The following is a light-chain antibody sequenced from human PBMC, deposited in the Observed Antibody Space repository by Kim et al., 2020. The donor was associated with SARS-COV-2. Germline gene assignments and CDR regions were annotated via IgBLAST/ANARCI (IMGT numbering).Light chain of an antibody. V-gene: IGLV3-19*01. CDR3: NSRDSNDNVV. J-gene: IGLJ2*01. Sequence: VALGQTVRIKCQGDSLRSYYATWYQQKPGQAPILVIYGKNNRPSGIPDRFSGSSSGNTASLTITGTQAGDEADYYCNSRDSNDNVVFGGGTKLTVL. CDR2: GKN. CDR1: SLRSYY.